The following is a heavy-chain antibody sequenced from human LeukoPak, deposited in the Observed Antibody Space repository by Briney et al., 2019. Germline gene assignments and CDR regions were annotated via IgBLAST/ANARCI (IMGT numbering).Heavy chain of an antibody. Sequence: GGSLRLSCAASGFTFSDYYMSWIRQAPGKGLEWVAVISYDGSNKYYADSVKGRFTISRDNSKNTLYLQMNSLRAEDTAVYYCAKAPYTVTRYFDYWGQGTLVTVSS. V-gene: IGHV3-30*18. CDR2: ISYDGSNK. J-gene: IGHJ4*02. CDR3: AKAPYTVTRYFDY. D-gene: IGHD4-17*01. CDR1: GFTFSDYY.